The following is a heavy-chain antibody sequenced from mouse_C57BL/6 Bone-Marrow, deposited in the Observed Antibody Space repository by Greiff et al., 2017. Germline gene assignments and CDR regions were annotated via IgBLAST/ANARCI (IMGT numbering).Heavy chain of an antibody. CDR1: GYTFTSYW. D-gene: IGHD2-2*01. Sequence: LQLQQPGAELVMPGASVKLSCKASGYTFTSYWMHWVKQRPGQGLEWIGEIDPSDSYTNYNQKFKGKSTLTVDKSSSTAYMQLSSLTSEDSAVYYSAREDYGYCSAWFAYWGQGTLVTVSA. J-gene: IGHJ3*01. CDR2: IDPSDSYT. V-gene: IGHV1-69*01. CDR3: AREDYGYCSAWFAY.